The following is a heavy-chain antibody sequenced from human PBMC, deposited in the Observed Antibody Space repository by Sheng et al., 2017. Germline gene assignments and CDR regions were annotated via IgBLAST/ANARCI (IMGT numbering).Heavy chain of an antibody. V-gene: IGHV3-30*04. CDR1: GFSFSSYS. D-gene: IGHD1-1*01. J-gene: IGHJ6*02. CDR3: ATSGIKGMDV. CDR2: ISYDGTEQ. Sequence: QVQLVDSGGGVVQPGRSLRLSCGASGFSFSSYSMSWVRQGPGKGLEWVAFISYDGTEQYYADSVKGRITISRDNAKNSLYLQVNSLRAEDTAVYYCATSGIKGMDVWGQGTTVTVSS.